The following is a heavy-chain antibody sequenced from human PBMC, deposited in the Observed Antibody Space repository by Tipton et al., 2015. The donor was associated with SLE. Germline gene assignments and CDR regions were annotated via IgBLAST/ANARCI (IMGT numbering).Heavy chain of an antibody. Sequence: TLSLTCTVSGGSVSSGSFYWSWIRQPPGKGLEWIGYIYYSGSTYYNPSLKSRVTISVDTSKNQFSLKLSSVTAADTAVYYCARGPGVIAPTEAFDIWGQGTMVTVSS. J-gene: IGHJ3*02. V-gene: IGHV4-61*01. CDR2: IYYSGST. CDR1: GGSVSSGSFY. D-gene: IGHD2-21*01. CDR3: ARGPGVIAPTEAFDI.